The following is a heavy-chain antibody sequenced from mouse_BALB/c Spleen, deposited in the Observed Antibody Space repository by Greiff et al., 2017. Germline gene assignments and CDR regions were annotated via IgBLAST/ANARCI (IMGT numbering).Heavy chain of an antibody. Sequence: VQLQQSGAELARPGASVKMSCKASGYTFTSYTMHWVKQRPGQGLEWIGYINPSSGYTNYNQKFKDKATLTADKSSSTAYMQLSSRTSEDSAVYYCARWVYYDYDGGFAYWGQGTLVTVSA. CDR2: INPSSGYT. CDR3: ARWVYYDYDGGFAY. CDR1: GYTFTSYT. V-gene: IGHV1-4*01. J-gene: IGHJ3*01. D-gene: IGHD2-4*01.